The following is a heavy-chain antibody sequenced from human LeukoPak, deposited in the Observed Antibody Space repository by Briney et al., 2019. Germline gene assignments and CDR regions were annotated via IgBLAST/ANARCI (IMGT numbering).Heavy chain of an antibody. CDR1: GFTFSNNF. Sequence: GGSLRLSCAASGFTFSNNFMTWVRQAPGKGLEWVWSISDSGSATYYIDSVRGRFTISRDNSKNTLYLQMNSLRAEDTAVYYCSGPGYGSPISNFDYWGQGTLVTVSS. J-gene: IGHJ4*02. CDR3: SGPGYGSPISNFDY. D-gene: IGHD4-17*01. CDR2: ISDSGSAT. V-gene: IGHV3-23*01.